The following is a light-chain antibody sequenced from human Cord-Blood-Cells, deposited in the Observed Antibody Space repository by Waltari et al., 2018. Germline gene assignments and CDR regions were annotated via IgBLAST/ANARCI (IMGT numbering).Light chain of an antibody. V-gene: IGKV4-1*01. CDR3: QQYYSTPYT. CDR1: PSGLYSPNNKNY. Sequence: DIVMTQSPDSLAVSLGERAPINCKCSPSGLYSPNNKNYLAWYQQKPGQPPKLLIYWASTRESGVPDRFSGSGSGTDFTLTISSLQAEDVAVYYCQQYYSTPYTFGQGTKLEIK. CDR2: WAS. J-gene: IGKJ2*01.